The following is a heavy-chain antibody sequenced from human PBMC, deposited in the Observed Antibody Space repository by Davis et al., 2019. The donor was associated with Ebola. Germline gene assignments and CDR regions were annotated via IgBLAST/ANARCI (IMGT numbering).Heavy chain of an antibody. D-gene: IGHD6-13*01. J-gene: IGHJ5*02. V-gene: IGHV4-59*12. CDR3: ARSPGIARYNWFDP. CDR2: IYYTGST. CDR1: GGSISSYY. Sequence: MPGGSLRLSCTVSGGSISSYYWSWIRQPPGKGLEWIGYIYYTGSTYYNPSLKSRVTISLDTSKYQISLKLSSVTAADTAVYYCARSPGIARYNWFDPWGQGTLVTVSS.